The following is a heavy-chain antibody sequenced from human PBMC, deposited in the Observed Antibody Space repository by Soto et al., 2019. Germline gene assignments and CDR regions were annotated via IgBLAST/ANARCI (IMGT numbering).Heavy chain of an antibody. V-gene: IGHV5-51*04. Sequence: LKISCQGVGYTFSTDCIGWVRHNPGQGLEGMGAIYPADSHTRYSPSFEGHVTSSPDKPLSTPYLQWNSLRASDTARSCCARRRAWKDAFDFWGQGVLVTVSS. CDR3: ARRRAWKDAFDF. CDR2: IYPADSHT. J-gene: IGHJ4*02. CDR1: GYTFSTDC. D-gene: IGHD1-1*01.